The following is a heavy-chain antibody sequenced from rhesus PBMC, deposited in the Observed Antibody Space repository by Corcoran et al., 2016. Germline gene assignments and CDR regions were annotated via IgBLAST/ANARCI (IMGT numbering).Heavy chain of an antibody. CDR3: SKESIAAAAYYYGLDS. CDR1: GYSFTSYC. V-gene: IGHV5-2*01. Sequence: EVQLVQSGAEVKRPGESLKISCKTSGYSFTSYCISWVRQMPGNGLAWMGAIDPCDSYTNYSPSFQGTVAISAEKDTSTAYLNGSSLKASDTSTYYCSKESIAAAAYYYGLDSWGQGVVVTVSS. CDR2: IDPCDSYT. J-gene: IGHJ6*01. D-gene: IGHD6-25*01.